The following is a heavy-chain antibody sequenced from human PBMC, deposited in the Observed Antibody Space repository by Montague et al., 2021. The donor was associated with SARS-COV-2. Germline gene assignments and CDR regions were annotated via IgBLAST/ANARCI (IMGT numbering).Heavy chain of an antibody. CDR1: GGSISSSSYY. CDR2: IYHSGST. V-gene: IGHV4-39*01. Sequence: SETLSLTCTVSGGSISSSSYYWAWIRQPPGKGREWIGSIYHSGSTFYNPSLKSRVSMSVDTSKNQFSLKLSPVTAADTAMYYCARVKWELSVGNVFDIWGQGTMVTVSS. J-gene: IGHJ3*02. CDR3: ARVKWELSVGNVFDI. D-gene: IGHD1-26*01.